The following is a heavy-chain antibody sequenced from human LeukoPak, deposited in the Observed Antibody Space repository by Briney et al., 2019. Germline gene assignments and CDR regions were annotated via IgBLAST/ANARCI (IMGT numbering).Heavy chain of an antibody. D-gene: IGHD3-3*01. V-gene: IGHV1-69*04. J-gene: IGHJ4*02. CDR3: ARGNYDFWSGYYDY. CDR1: GGTFSSYA. CDR2: IIPILGIA. Sequence: SVKVSCKASGGTFSSYAISWVRQAPGQGLEWMGRIIPILGIANYAQKFQGRVTITADKSTSTAYMELSSLRSDDTAVYYCARGNYDFWSGYYDYWGQGTLVTVSS.